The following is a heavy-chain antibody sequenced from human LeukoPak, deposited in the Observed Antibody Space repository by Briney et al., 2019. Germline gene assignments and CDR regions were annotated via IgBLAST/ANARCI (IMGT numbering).Heavy chain of an antibody. CDR2: MNPNSGNT. CDR3: ARGRPVGVHFDY. V-gene: IGHV1-8*01. CDR1: GYTFTSYD. Sequence: ASVKVSCKASGYTFTSYDINWVRQATGQGLEWMGWMNPNSGNTGYAQKFQGRVTITRNTSISTAYMELSSLRSEDTAVYYCARGRPVGVHFDYWGQGTLVTVSS. J-gene: IGHJ4*02. D-gene: IGHD3-16*01.